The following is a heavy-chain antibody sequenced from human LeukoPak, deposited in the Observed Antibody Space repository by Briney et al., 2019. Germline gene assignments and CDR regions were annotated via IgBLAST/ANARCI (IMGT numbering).Heavy chain of an antibody. Sequence: PGGSLRLSCAASGFTFSTYGMSWVRQAPGKGLEWVSAISGSGGSTYYADSVKGRFTISRDNSKNTLYLQMNSLRAEDTAVYYCAKGRGNYALFDYWGQGTLVTVSS. J-gene: IGHJ4*02. CDR1: GFTFSTYG. V-gene: IGHV3-23*01. CDR3: AKGRGNYALFDY. D-gene: IGHD4-11*01. CDR2: ISGSGGST.